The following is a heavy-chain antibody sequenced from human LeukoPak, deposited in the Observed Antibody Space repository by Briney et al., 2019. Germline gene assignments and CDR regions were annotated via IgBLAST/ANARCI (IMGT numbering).Heavy chain of an antibody. CDR3: ARLTSSNSGSSFDY. Sequence: SETLSLTCTVSGGSISSYYCSWIRQPPGKGLEWIGYIYYSGSTNYNPSLKSRVTISVDTSKNLFSLKLSSVTAADTAVYYCARLTSSNSGSSFDYWGQGTLVTVSS. CDR2: IYYSGST. V-gene: IGHV4-59*08. D-gene: IGHD1-1*01. CDR1: GGSISSYY. J-gene: IGHJ4*02.